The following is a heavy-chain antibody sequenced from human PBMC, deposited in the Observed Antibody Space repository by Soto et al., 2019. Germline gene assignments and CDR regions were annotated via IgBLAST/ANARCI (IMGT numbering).Heavy chain of an antibody. Sequence: EVQLVESGGGLVQPGGSLRLSCAASGFTLSNYWMHWARQAPGKGLVWVSRISSDVSSTNYADSVKGRFTISRDNAKNTLHLQMNSLRAEDTAVYYCARVPYWSSSSCYSYFDSWGQGTLVTVSS. CDR2: ISSDVSST. J-gene: IGHJ4*02. V-gene: IGHV3-74*01. CDR1: GFTLSNYW. D-gene: IGHD2-2*01. CDR3: ARVPYWSSSSCYSYFDS.